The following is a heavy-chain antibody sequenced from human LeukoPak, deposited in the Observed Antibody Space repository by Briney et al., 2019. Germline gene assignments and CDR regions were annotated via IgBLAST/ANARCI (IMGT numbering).Heavy chain of an antibody. D-gene: IGHD5-24*01. Sequence: SETLSLTCSVPGGPIRSYYWSWLRQPPGKGLEGKGLEWIGYIYYGASTSGSTNYHPSLKSRVTISVDTSKNQLSLKLNSVTAADTAVYYCARGQLGDAYNFEYWGQGTVVTVSS. J-gene: IGHJ4*02. V-gene: IGHV4-59*01. CDR2: IYYGASTSGST. CDR1: GGPIRSYY. CDR3: ARGQLGDAYNFEY.